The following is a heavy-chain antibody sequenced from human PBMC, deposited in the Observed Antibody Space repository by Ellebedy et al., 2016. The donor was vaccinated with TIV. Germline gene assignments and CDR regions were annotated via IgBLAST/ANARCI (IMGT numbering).Heavy chain of an antibody. CDR2: IYYSGST. Sequence: GSLRLSXTVSGGSISSSSYYWGWIRQPPGKGLEWIGSIYYSGSTYYNPSLKSRVTISVDTSKNQFSLKLSSVTAADTAVYYCAREAPDYYDSSYSIDYWGQGTLVTVSS. J-gene: IGHJ4*02. V-gene: IGHV4-39*07. D-gene: IGHD3-22*01. CDR3: AREAPDYYDSSYSIDY. CDR1: GGSISSSSYY.